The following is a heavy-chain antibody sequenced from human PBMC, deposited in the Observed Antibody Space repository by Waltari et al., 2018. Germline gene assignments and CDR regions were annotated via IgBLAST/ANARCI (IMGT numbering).Heavy chain of an antibody. Sequence: QVQLQESGPGLVKPSETLSLTCAVSGDSISNNYWSWIRQPPGKGLEWVGRIYGSGGNTDYNPSLKSRVTISTDTAKNQFSLKLRSVTAADTAVYYCARRDDGTYGGNSLDVWGRGVLVTVSS. CDR2: IYGSGGNT. J-gene: IGHJ4*02. V-gene: IGHV4-4*07. CDR3: ARRDDGTYGGNSLDV. D-gene: IGHD4-17*01. CDR1: GDSISNNY.